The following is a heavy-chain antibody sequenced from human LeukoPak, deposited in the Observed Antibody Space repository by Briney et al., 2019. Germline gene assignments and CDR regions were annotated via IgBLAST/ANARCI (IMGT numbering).Heavy chain of an antibody. Sequence: SVKVSCKASGGTFSSYAISWERQAPGQGLEWMGRIIPIFGIANYAQKFQGRVTITADKSTSTAYMELSSLRSEDTAVYYCAREYLRLGGYFQHWGQGTLVTVSS. CDR3: AREYLRLGGYFQH. CDR1: GGTFSSYA. CDR2: IIPIFGIA. D-gene: IGHD1-26*01. J-gene: IGHJ1*01. V-gene: IGHV1-69*04.